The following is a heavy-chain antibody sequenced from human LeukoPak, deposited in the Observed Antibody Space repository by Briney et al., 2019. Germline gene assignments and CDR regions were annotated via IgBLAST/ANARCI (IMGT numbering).Heavy chain of an antibody. D-gene: IGHD3-3*01. V-gene: IGHV4-39*07. J-gene: IGHJ4*02. Sequence: SETLSLTCTVSGGSVRSGSFYWNWIRQPPGKGLEWIAEIHHSGSTNYNPSLKSRVTISVDKSENQFSLNLSSVTAADTAVYYCARIFGGCDWGQGTLVTVSS. CDR2: IHHSGST. CDR3: ARIFGGCD. CDR1: GGSVRSGSFY.